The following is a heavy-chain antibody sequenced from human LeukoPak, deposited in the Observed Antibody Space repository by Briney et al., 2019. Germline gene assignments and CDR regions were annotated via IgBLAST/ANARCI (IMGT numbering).Heavy chain of an antibody. CDR2: IYHSGST. D-gene: IGHD3-3*01. V-gene: IGHV4-59*01. CDR1: GASISDYY. J-gene: IGHJ6*03. CDR3: ARDLHRVDSGDYRATHYYYMDV. Sequence: SETLSLTCTVSGASISDYYWSWIRQPPGKGLEWIGYIYHSGSTNYNPSLKSRVTISVDTSKNQFSVKLNSVTAADTAIYYCARDLHRVDSGDYRATHYYYMDVWGKGTTVTVSS.